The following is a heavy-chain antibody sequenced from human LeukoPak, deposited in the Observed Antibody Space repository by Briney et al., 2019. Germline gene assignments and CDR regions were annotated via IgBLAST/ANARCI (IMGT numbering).Heavy chain of an antibody. D-gene: IGHD3-16*02. J-gene: IGHJ4*02. CDR3: AKGLRLGELSSGFDY. CDR2: ISNGGGSA. V-gene: IGHV3-23*01. Sequence: GGSLRLSCGASGFTFSNYAMNWVRQAPGKGLEWVSGISNGGGSAYYADSVKGRFTISRDNSRSTLYLQMNSLRAEDTAVYYCAKGLRLGELSSGFDYWGQGTLVTVSS. CDR1: GFTFSNYA.